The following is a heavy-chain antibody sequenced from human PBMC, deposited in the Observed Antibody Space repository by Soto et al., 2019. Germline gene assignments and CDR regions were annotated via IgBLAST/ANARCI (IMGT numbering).Heavy chain of an antibody. V-gene: IGHV1-2*07. CDR1: GYTFSVYH. CDR3: AKAPKRGMDX. J-gene: IGHJ6*02. Sequence: ASVKVSCKASGYTFSVYHMHWVRQAPGQGLEWMGWVHPNSGGTNYAHRFEGRVTMTRDTSINTDYMELSRLTSDDTAVYYCAKAPKRGMDXSGQGTTVTVS. CDR2: VHPNSGGT.